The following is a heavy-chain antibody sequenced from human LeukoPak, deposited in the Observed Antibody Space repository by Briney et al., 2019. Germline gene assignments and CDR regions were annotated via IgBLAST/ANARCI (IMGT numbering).Heavy chain of an antibody. CDR1: GFTFSSYS. CDR2: IRVGSSAI. Sequence: PGGSLRLSCEASGFTFSSYSMNWVRQAPGKGLEWVSYIRVGSSAIYYADSVKGRFTISRDDAMNSLYLQMNSLRAEDTAVYYCARDYYDSTLSWGQGTLVTVSS. V-gene: IGHV3-48*04. D-gene: IGHD3-22*01. J-gene: IGHJ5*02. CDR3: ARDYYDSTLS.